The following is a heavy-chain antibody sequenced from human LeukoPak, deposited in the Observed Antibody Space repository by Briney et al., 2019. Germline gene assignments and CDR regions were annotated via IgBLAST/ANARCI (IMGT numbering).Heavy chain of an antibody. D-gene: IGHD3-22*01. CDR2: ISWNSGSI. CDR3: AKDMSYDSSGSYFDY. V-gene: IGHV3-9*01. J-gene: IGHJ4*02. Sequence: PGRSLRLSCAASGFTFDDYAMPRVRQAPGKGLEWVSGISWNSGSIGYADSVKGRFTISRDNAKNSLYLQMNSLRAEDTALYYCAKDMSYDSSGSYFDYWGQGTLVTVSS. CDR1: GFTFDDYA.